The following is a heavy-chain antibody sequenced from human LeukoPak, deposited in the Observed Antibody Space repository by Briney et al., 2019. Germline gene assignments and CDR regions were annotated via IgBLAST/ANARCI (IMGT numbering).Heavy chain of an antibody. Sequence: PGGSLRLSCAASGFTFDDYATHWVRQAPGKGLEWVSLISGDGGSTYYADSVRGRFTISRDNSKNALYLQMNSLRTEDTALYYCAKARYYYDSSGYFTYGMDVWGQGTTVTVSS. CDR3: AKARYYYDSSGYFTYGMDV. V-gene: IGHV3-43*02. D-gene: IGHD3-22*01. J-gene: IGHJ6*02. CDR2: ISGDGGST. CDR1: GFTFDDYA.